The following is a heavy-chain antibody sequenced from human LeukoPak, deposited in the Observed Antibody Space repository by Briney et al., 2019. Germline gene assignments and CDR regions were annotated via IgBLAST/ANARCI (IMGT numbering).Heavy chain of an antibody. V-gene: IGHV1-8*01. CDR2: MNPKSGNT. CDR3: ARGRGSMVRGVIPTNWFDP. CDR1: GYTFTSYD. Sequence: GASVKVSCKASGYTFTSYDINWVRQATGQGLEWMGWMNPKSGNTGYAQKFQGRVTMTRNTSISTAYMELSSLRSEDTAVYYCARGRGSMVRGVIPTNWFDPWGQGTLVTVSS. J-gene: IGHJ5*02. D-gene: IGHD3-10*01.